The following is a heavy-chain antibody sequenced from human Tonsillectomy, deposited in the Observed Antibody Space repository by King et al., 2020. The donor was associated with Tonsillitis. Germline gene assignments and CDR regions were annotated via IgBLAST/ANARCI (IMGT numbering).Heavy chain of an antibody. J-gene: IGHJ6*02. CDR3: ARGAPDSSGYYYYYYGMDV. D-gene: IGHD3-22*01. CDR2: INPNSGGT. V-gene: IGHV1-2*02. Sequence: VQLVESGAEVKKPGASVKVSCKASGYTFTGYYMHWVRQAPGQGLEWMGWINPNSGGTNYAQKFQGRVTMTRDTSISTAYMELSRLRSDDTAVYYCARGAPDSSGYYYYYYGMDVWGQGTTVTVSS. CDR1: GYTFTGYY.